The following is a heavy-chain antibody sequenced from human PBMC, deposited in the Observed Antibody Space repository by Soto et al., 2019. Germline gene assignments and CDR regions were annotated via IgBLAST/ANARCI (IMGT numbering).Heavy chain of an antibody. CDR3: AKDLVTTIVVVIPRMAFDI. D-gene: IGHD3-22*01. J-gene: IGHJ3*02. V-gene: IGHV3-23*01. CDR1: GFTFSSYA. Sequence: GGSLRLSCAASGFTFSSYAMSWVRQAPGKGLEWDSAISGSGGSTYYTDSEKGRFTISRDNSKNTLYLQMNSLRAEDTAVYYCAKDLVTTIVVVIPRMAFDIWGQGTMVTVSS. CDR2: ISGSGGST.